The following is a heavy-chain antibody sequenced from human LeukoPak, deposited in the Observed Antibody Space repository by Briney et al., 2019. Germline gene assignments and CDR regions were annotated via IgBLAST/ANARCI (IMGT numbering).Heavy chain of an antibody. D-gene: IGHD2-2*01. CDR1: GFTFSGYA. CDR2: ISGSGAGT. CDR3: AKFASTSCCQSAFDI. J-gene: IGHJ3*02. V-gene: IGHV3-23*01. Sequence: AGGSLRLSCAASGFTFSGYALSWVRQAPGKGLEWVSAISGSGAGTYYADSVKGRFTISRDNSRNALYLQMSSLRAEDTAVYYCAKFASTSCCQSAFDIWGQGTMVTVSS.